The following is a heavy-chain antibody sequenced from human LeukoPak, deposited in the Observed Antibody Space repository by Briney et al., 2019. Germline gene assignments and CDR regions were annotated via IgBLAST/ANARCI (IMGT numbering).Heavy chain of an antibody. CDR3: ARGNYGSGRRTNYGMDV. Sequence: GASVKVSCKASGGTFSSYAISWVGQAPGQGLEWMGRIIPIFGIANYAQKFQGRVTITADKSTSTAYMELSSLRPEDTAVYYCARGNYGSGRRTNYGMDVWGQGTTVTVSS. J-gene: IGHJ6*02. CDR2: IIPIFGIA. D-gene: IGHD3-10*01. V-gene: IGHV1-69*04. CDR1: GGTFSSYA.